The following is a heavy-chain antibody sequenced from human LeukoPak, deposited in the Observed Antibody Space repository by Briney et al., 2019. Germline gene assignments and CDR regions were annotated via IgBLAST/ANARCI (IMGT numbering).Heavy chain of an antibody. D-gene: IGHD6-13*01. J-gene: IGHJ3*02. CDR1: GGSISSYY. CDR2: IYYSGST. CDR3: ARRAAAAGTRRAFDI. V-gene: IGHV4-59*12. Sequence: SETLSLTCTVSGGSISSYYWSWIRQPPGKGLEWIGYIYYSGSTNYNPSLKSRVTISVGTSKNQFSLKLSSVTAADTAVYYCARRAAAAGTRRAFDIWGQGTMVTVSS.